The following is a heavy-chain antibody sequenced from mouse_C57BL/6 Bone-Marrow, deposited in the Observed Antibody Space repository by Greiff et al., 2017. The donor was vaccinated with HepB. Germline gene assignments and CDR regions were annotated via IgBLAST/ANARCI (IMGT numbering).Heavy chain of an antibody. J-gene: IGHJ3*01. CDR1: GFTFSDYG. V-gene: IGHV5-17*01. CDR3: ASSPYYSNFAWFAY. Sequence: EVQRVESGGGLVKPGGSLKLSCAASGFTFSDYGMHWVRQAPEKGLEWVAYISSGSSTIYYADTVKGRFTISRDNAKNTLFLQMTSLRSEDTAMYYCASSPYYSNFAWFAYWGQGTLVTVSA. D-gene: IGHD2-5*01. CDR2: ISSGSSTI.